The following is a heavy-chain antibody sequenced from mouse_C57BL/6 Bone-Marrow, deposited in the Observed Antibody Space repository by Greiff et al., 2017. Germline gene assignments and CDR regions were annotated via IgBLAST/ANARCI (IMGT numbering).Heavy chain of an antibody. CDR3: TTNYYGPLCWYFDV. CDR1: GFNIKDDY. CDR2: IDPENGDT. Sequence: VQLQQSGAELVRPGASVKLSCTASGFNIKDDYMHWVKQRPEQGLEWIGWIDPENGDTEYASKFQGKATITADTSSNTAYLQLSSLTSEDTAVYYCTTNYYGPLCWYFDVWGTGTTVTVSS. V-gene: IGHV14-4*01. D-gene: IGHD1-1*01. J-gene: IGHJ1*03.